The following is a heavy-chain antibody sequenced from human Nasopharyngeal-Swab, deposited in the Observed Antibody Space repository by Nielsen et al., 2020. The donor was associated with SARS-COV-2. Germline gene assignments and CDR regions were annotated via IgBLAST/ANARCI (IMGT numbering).Heavy chain of an antibody. J-gene: IGHJ6*02. V-gene: IGHV4-59*01. Sequence: SETLSLTCTVSGGSISSYYWSWIRQLPGKGLEWIGYIYYSGSTNYNPSLKSRVTISVDTSKNQFSLKLSSVTAADTAVYYCARAFGELLFGGMDVWGQGTTVTVSS. CDR2: IYYSGST. CDR1: GGSISSYY. CDR3: ARAFGELLFGGMDV. D-gene: IGHD3-10*01.